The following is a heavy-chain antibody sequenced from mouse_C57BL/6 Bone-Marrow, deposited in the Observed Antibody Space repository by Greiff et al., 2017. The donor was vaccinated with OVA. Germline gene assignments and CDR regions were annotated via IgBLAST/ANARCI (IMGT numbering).Heavy chain of an antibody. CDR3: ARRGYYGSSP. CDR1: GYTFTSYG. CDR2: IYPRSGNT. V-gene: IGHV1-81*01. J-gene: IGHJ4*01. D-gene: IGHD1-1*01. Sequence: VQLVESGAELARPGASVKLSCKASGYTFTSYGISWVKQRTGQGLEWIGEIYPRSGNTYYNEKFKGKATLTADKSSSTAYMELRSLTSEDSAVYFCARRGYYGSSPWGQGTSVTVSS.